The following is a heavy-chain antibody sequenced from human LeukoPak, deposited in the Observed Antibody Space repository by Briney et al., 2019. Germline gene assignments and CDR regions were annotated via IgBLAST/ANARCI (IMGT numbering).Heavy chain of an antibody. CDR1: GFTVSNNY. CDR3: ARGPDSYGSGTYYHYFDY. CDR2: IYTGGTT. D-gene: IGHD3-10*01. V-gene: IGHV3-53*01. J-gene: IGHJ4*02. Sequence: GGSLRLSCAASGFTVSNNYMNWVRQAPGKGLEWVSVIYTGGTTYYADFVKGRFTISRDNSKNTLFLQMNSLRTDDTAVYYCARGPDSYGSGTYYHYFDYWGQGTLVTVSS.